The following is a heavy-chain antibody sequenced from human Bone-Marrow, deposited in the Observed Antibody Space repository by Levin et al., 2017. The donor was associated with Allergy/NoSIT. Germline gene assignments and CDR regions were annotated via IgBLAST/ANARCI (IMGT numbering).Heavy chain of an antibody. Sequence: SETLSLTCAVSGYSIRSGYFWGWIRQSPGKGLEWIGSINHSGTAYYNPSLKSRVTMSVDTSQNQLSLKLTSVTASDTAVYFCVRGNTARGSYFSGFDSWGQGTPVTVSS. CDR3: VRGNTARGSYFSGFDS. D-gene: IGHD1-26*01. CDR2: INHSGTA. CDR1: GYSIRSGYF. J-gene: IGHJ5*01. V-gene: IGHV4-38-2*01.